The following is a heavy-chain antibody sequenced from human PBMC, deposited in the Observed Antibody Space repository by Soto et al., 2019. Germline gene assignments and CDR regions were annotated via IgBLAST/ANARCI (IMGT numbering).Heavy chain of an antibody. CDR1: GFTFSYYT. CDR3: ASDTPFDY. Sequence: GGSLRLSCAASGFTFSYYTMNWVRQAPGKGLEWVSYIGSSGSTTYFADSVKGRFTISRDNAKHSLYLQMSSLRAEDTAVYYCASDTPFDYWGQGTLVTVSS. J-gene: IGHJ4*02. CDR2: IGSSGSTT. V-gene: IGHV3-48*01.